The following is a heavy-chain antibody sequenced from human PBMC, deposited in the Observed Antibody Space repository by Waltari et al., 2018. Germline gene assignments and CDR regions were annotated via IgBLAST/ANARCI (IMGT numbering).Heavy chain of an antibody. D-gene: IGHD2-8*02. CDR2: INHNGNI. J-gene: IGHJ6*02. CDR3: VRLEDCTGPGGNCYSGDSFAMDV. V-gene: IGHV4-34*02. Sequence: QVQLQQWGAGLLQPSETLSLTCAVYGGSCRGYYWGWVRQPPGKGLEWIGEINHNGNINRNPSLRSRVTMLVDTSKSQLSLKINSVTAADTAVYYCVRLEDCTGPGGNCYSGDSFAMDVWGQGTTVTVSS. CDR1: GGSCRGYY.